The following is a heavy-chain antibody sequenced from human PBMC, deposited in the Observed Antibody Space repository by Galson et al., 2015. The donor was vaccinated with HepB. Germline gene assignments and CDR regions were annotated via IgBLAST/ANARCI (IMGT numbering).Heavy chain of an antibody. CDR2: ISAYNGNT. CDR3: ARRAGDYEYYFDY. D-gene: IGHD3-16*01. CDR1: GYTFTSYG. V-gene: IGHV1-18*01. Sequence: SVKVSCKASGYTFTSYGISWVRQAPGQGLEWVGWISAYNGNTNYAQKLQGRVTMTTDTSTSTAYMELRSLISDDTAMYYCARRAGDYEYYFDYWGQGTLVTVSP. J-gene: IGHJ4*02.